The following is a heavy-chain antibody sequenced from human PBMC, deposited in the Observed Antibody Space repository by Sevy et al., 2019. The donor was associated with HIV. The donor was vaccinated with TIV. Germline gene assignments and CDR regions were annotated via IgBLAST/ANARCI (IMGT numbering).Heavy chain of an antibody. Sequence: GGSLRLSCAASGFTFSSYAMHWVRQAPGKGLEWVAVISYDGSNKYYADSVKGRFTISRDNSKNTLYLQMNSLRAEDTGVYYCARDANILTGDYNGGLDPWGQGTLVTVSS. D-gene: IGHD3-9*01. CDR3: ARDANILTGDYNGGLDP. J-gene: IGHJ5*02. CDR2: ISYDGSNK. V-gene: IGHV3-30-3*01. CDR1: GFTFSSYA.